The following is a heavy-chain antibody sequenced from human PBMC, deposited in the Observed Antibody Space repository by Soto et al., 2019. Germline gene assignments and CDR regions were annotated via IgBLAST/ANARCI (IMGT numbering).Heavy chain of an antibody. V-gene: IGHV3-30-3*01. Sequence: PGGSLRLSCAASGFTFRSFAMHWVRQAPGKGLEWVAVISYDGSNKYYADSVKGRFTISRDNSKNTLYLQMNSRRAEDTAVYYCATAEVDYWGPGTLVTVSS. J-gene: IGHJ4*02. CDR1: GFTFRSFA. CDR2: ISYDGSNK. CDR3: ATAEVDY.